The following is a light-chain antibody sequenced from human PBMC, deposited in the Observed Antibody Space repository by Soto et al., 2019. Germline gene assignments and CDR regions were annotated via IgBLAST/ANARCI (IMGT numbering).Light chain of an antibody. CDR1: SSNIGAGFD. CDR3: AAWDDSLSGWV. CDR2: RNN. Sequence: QSVLTQPPSVSGAPGQRVTISCTGSSSNIGAGFDVHWYHQIAGTAPKLLIYRNNQRPSGVPDRFSGSKSGTSASLAISGLPSEDEADYYCAAWDDSLSGWVFGGGTKVTVL. V-gene: IGLV1-40*01. J-gene: IGLJ3*02.